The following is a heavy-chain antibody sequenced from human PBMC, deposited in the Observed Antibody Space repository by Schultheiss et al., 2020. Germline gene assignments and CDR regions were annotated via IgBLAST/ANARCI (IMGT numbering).Heavy chain of an antibody. D-gene: IGHD6-13*01. CDR3: ARHRRISWDLDL. CDR1: GDSMNNYY. Sequence: SETLSLTCTVSGDSMNNYYWSWIRQPAGKGLEWIGRIYTSGSTNYNPSLKSRVTMSVDTSKNQFSLKLSSVTAADTAVYYCARHRRISWDLDLWGQGTLVTVSS. CDR2: IYTSGST. J-gene: IGHJ4*02. V-gene: IGHV4-4*07.